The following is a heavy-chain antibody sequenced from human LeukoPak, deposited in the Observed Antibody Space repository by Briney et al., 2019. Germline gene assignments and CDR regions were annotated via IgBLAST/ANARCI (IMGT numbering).Heavy chain of an antibody. CDR1: GFTFSSYA. CDR2: ISYDGSNK. CDR3: ARDHYDSSGYLFDY. V-gene: IGHV3-30*01. J-gene: IGHJ4*02. Sequence: PGRSLRLSCAASGFTFSSYAMHWVRQAPGKGLEWVAVISYDGSNKYYADSVKGRFTISRDNSKNTLYLQMNSLRAEDTAVYYCARDHYDSSGYLFDYWGQGTLVSVSS. D-gene: IGHD3-22*01.